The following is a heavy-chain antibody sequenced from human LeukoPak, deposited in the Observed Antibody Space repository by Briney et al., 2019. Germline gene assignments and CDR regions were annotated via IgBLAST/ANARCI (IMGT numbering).Heavy chain of an antibody. CDR3: AKALEQETVIALDS. CDR2: ISGSGGST. V-gene: IGHV3-23*01. CDR1: GFTFSSYA. D-gene: IGHD6-13*01. Sequence: GGSLRLSCAASGFTFSSYAMSWVRQAPGKGLEWVSAISGSGGSTYYADSVKDRFTISRDNSKNTLYLQMNSLRAEDTSIYFCAKALEQETVIALDSWGQGTLVTVSS. J-gene: IGHJ4*02.